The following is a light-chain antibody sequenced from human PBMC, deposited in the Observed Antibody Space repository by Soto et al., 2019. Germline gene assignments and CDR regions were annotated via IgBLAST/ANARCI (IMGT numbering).Light chain of an antibody. V-gene: IGKV3-11*01. J-gene: IGKJ4*01. CDR1: QSVSSY. CDR3: QQRNHSPLT. Sequence: EIVLTQSPATLSLSPGERATLSCRASQSVSSYLAWYQQKPGQAPRLLIYDASNRTTGIPARFSGSGSGTDFTLTISSLEPEGLAVYYCQQRNHSPLTPSGGTTVAIK. CDR2: DAS.